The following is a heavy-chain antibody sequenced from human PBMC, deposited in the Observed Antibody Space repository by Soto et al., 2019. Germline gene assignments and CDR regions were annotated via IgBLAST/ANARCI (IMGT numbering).Heavy chain of an antibody. CDR1: GGSIDSDGSY. CDR3: ASSHSFSSSCSYLDL. D-gene: IGHD2-2*01. J-gene: IGHJ2*01. CDR2: IYYSGTT. V-gene: IGHV4-31*03. Sequence: QVQLQESGPGLVKPSQTLSLTCTVSGGSIDSDGSYWSWIRQSPGEGLEWLGYIYYSGTTYYNPSLKTRVSISLDTSKNQFSLKLSSVTPADAAIYYCASSHSFSSSCSYLDLWGRGTLVTVSS.